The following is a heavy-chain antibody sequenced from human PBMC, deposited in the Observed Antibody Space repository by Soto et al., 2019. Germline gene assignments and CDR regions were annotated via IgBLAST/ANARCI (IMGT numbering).Heavy chain of an antibody. CDR2: ISYDGSNK. CDR3: ARGNPSNDAFDI. D-gene: IGHD1-1*01. Sequence: GGSLRLSCAASGFTFSSYAMHWVRQAPGKGLEWVAVISYDGSNKYYADSVKGRFTISRDNSKNTLYLQMNSLRAEDTAVYYCARGNPSNDAFDIWGQWTMVTVSS. J-gene: IGHJ3*02. V-gene: IGHV3-30-3*01. CDR1: GFTFSSYA.